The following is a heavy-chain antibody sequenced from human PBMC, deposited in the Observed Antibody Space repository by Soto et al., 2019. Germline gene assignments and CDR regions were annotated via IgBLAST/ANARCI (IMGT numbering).Heavy chain of an antibody. J-gene: IGHJ5*02. CDR2: TYHSGNP. V-gene: IGHV4-30-2*01. Sequence: SETLSLTCTVSGGSISSGGYYWNWIRQHPGKGLEWIGYTYHSGNPYYNPSLKSRVTTSLDRSKNQFSLNLSSVTAADTAVYYCARVWFGESSWFDPWGQGTLVTVSS. D-gene: IGHD3-10*01. CDR3: ARVWFGESSWFDP. CDR1: GGSISSGGYY.